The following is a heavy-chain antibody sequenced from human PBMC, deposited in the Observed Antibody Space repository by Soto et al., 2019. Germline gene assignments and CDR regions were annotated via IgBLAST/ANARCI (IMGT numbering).Heavy chain of an antibody. CDR3: AKGGASAMDV. V-gene: IGHV3-30*18. CDR1: GFTFKNYD. J-gene: IGHJ6*02. CDR2: ISHDGSNK. Sequence: VQLVESEGGVVQPGASLRLSCAASGFTFKNYDMYWVRQAPGKGLEWMVVISHDGSNKYYADYVEGRFTISRDKSKNTLYLQMIGLRAEDKAMYYCAKGGASAMDVWGQGTTVTVS.